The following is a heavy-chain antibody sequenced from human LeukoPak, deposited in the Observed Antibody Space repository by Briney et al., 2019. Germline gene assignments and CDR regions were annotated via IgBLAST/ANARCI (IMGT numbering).Heavy chain of an antibody. CDR3: ARRKDCTNGVCCTDY. D-gene: IGHD2-8*01. Sequence: SETLSLTCTVSSGSISSSGYYWGWIRQPPGKGLDWIGTIYYRGTTYYNPSLKSRVTISVDTSKNQFSLKLSSVTAADTAVYYCARRKDCTNGVCCTDYWGQGTLVTVSS. CDR2: IYYRGTT. J-gene: IGHJ4*02. CDR1: SGSISSSGYY. V-gene: IGHV4-39*01.